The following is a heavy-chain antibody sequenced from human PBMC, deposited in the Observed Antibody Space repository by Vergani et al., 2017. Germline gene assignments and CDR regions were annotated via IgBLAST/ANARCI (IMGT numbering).Heavy chain of an antibody. J-gene: IGHJ4*02. CDR1: GGSFSGYY. Sequence: QVQLQQWGAGLLKPSETLSLTCAVYGGSFSGYYWSWIRQPPGKGLEWIGEINHSGSTYYNPSLKSRVTISVDTSKTQFSLKLSSVTAADTAVYYCARTAPIAAAGTSTYFDYWGQGTLVTVSS. V-gene: IGHV4-34*01. D-gene: IGHD6-13*01. CDR2: INHSGST. CDR3: ARTAPIAAAGTSTYFDY.